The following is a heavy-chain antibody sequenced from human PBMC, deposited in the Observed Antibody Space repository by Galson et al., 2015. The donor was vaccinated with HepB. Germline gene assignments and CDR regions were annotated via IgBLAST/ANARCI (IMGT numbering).Heavy chain of an antibody. CDR1: GFTFSSYS. J-gene: IGHJ6*02. V-gene: IGHV3-21*01. CDR3: ARDIQPSCSGGSCYYYGMDV. Sequence: LRLSCAASGFTFSSYSMNWVRQDPGKGLEWVSSISSSSSYIYYADSVKGRFTISRDNAKNSLYLQMNSLRADDTAVYDCARDIQPSCSGGSCYYYGMDVWGQGTTVTVSS. D-gene: IGHD2-15*01. CDR2: ISSSSSYI.